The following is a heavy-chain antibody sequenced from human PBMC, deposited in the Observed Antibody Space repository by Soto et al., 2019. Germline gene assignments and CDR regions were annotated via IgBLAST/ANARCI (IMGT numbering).Heavy chain of an antibody. J-gene: IGHJ4*02. CDR3: TTDLEDIVLVTGAKTLNSFDY. CDR1: GFTFSNAW. V-gene: IGHV3-15*07. CDR2: IKSENVGGTT. Sequence: PGGSLRLSCAASGFTFSNAWMNWVRQAPGKGLEWVGHIKSENVGGTTDHAAPLKVRFAISRDDSRDTLFLQMNSLKFEDTAVYYCTTDLEDIVLVTGAKTLNSFDYWGLGTLVTVS. D-gene: IGHD2-2*01.